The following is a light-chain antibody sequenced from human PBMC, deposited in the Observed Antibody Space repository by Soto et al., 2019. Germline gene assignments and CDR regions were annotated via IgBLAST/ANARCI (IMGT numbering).Light chain of an antibody. CDR1: QSVSSSY. CDR3: QQYGSSLFT. CDR2: GAS. Sequence: VLTQSPVTLSLSPVERAPLSFRASQSVSSSYLAWYQQKPGQAPRLLIYGASSRATGIPDRFSGIGSGTDFTLTISRLEPEDFAVYYCQQYGSSLFTFGPGTKVDIK. V-gene: IGKV3-20*01. J-gene: IGKJ3*01.